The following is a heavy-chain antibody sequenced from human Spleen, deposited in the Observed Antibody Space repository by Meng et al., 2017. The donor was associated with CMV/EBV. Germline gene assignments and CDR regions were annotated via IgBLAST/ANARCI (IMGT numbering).Heavy chain of an antibody. V-gene: IGHV3-23*01. CDR2: ISGGGGST. J-gene: IGHJ4*02. D-gene: IGHD5-18*01. CDR1: GFTFSTYA. Sequence: GESLKISCVVSGFTFSTYAMTWVRQAPGKGLEWVSVISGGGGSTYYADSVKGRFTISRDNSKNTLYLQMNSLRAEDTAVYYCAREKGYSYGYYFDYWGQGTLVTVSS. CDR3: AREKGYSYGYYFDY.